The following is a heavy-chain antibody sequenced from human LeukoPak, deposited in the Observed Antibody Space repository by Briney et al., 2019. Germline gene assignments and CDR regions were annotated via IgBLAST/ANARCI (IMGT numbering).Heavy chain of an antibody. Sequence: SGGSLRLSCAASGFTFSSYAMSWVRQAPGKGLEWVSAIIGSGGSTYYADSVKGRFTISRDTSKNTLYLQMNSLRAEDTAIYYCARDMQNYYDSGRPWYFDLWGRGTLVTVSS. CDR1: GFTFSSYA. V-gene: IGHV3-23*01. D-gene: IGHD3-10*01. CDR2: IIGSGGST. J-gene: IGHJ2*01. CDR3: ARDMQNYYDSGRPWYFDL.